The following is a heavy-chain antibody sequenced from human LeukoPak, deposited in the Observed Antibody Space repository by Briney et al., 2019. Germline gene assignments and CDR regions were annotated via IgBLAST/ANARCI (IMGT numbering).Heavy chain of an antibody. V-gene: IGHV3-30-3*01. CDR1: GFTFSSYA. CDR2: ISYDGSNK. Sequence: GGSVGLSCADSGFTFSSYAIHWVRQAPGKGLEWVAVISYDGSNKYYADSVKGRFTISRDNSKNTLYLQMNSLRAEDTAVYYCARAAGWFDPWGQGTLVTVSS. CDR3: ARAAGWFDP. J-gene: IGHJ5*02.